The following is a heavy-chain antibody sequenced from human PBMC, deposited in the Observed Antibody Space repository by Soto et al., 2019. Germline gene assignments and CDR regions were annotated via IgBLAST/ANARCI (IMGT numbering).Heavy chain of an antibody. CDR3: ARKNRGTFDD. D-gene: IGHD3-10*01. CDR2: INHSGST. CDR1: GGSFSGYY. Sequence: PSETLSLTCAVYGGSFSGYYWSWIRQPPGKGLEWIGEINHSGSTNYNPSLKSRVTISVDTSKNQFSLKLSSVTAADTAVYYCARKNRGTFDDWGQGTLVTVSS. J-gene: IGHJ5*02. V-gene: IGHV4-34*01.